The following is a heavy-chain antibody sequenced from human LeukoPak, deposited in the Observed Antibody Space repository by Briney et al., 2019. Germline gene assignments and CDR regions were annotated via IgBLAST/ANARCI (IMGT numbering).Heavy chain of an antibody. Sequence: PSETLSLTCTVSGGSISSSSYYWGWIRQPPGKGLEWIGSIYYSGSTYYNPSLKSRVTISVDTSKNHFSLKLSSVTAADTAVYYCARRGGIIRGVASYYYMDVWGKGTTVTISS. J-gene: IGHJ6*03. V-gene: IGHV4-39*07. CDR3: ARRGGIIRGVASYYYMDV. CDR1: GGSISSSSYY. D-gene: IGHD3-10*01. CDR2: IYYSGST.